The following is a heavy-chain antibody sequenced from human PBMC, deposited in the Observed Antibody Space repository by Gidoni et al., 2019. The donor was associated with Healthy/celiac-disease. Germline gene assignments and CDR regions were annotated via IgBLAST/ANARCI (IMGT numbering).Heavy chain of an antibody. J-gene: IGHJ4*02. V-gene: IGHV3-30-3*01. CDR1: GFTFSSYA. D-gene: IGHD4-17*01. CDR2: ISYDGSNK. Sequence: QVQLVESGGGVVQPGRSLRLSCAASGFTFSSYAMHWVRQAPGKGLEWVAVISYDGSNKYYADSVKGRFTISRDNSKNTLYLQMNSLRAEDTAVYYCARETTVVNFDYWGQGTLVTVSS. CDR3: ARETTVVNFDY.